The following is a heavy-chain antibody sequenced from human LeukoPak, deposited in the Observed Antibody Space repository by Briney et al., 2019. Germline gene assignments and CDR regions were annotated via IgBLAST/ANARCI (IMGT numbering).Heavy chain of an antibody. CDR2: ISGPGGTT. Sequence: PGGSLRISCAASGSTFSSYGITWFRLTPGKGLEWVSSISGPGGTTYYADSVKGRFTISRDDSKKTVYLQMNTLRAEDTAIYFCARHDSFIPYWGQGTLVTVSS. D-gene: IGHD3-16*02. V-gene: IGHV3-23*01. CDR3: ARHDSFIPY. CDR1: GSTFSSYG. J-gene: IGHJ4*02.